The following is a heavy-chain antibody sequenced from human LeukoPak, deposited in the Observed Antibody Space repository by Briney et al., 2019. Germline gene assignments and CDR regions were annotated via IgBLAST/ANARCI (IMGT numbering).Heavy chain of an antibody. CDR2: IKSKSDGGTT. D-gene: IGHD3-10*01. Sequence: GGSLRLSCAASGFTFSNAWMNWVRQAPGKGLEWGGRIKSKSDGGTTDYAAPVKGRFTISRDDSKNTLYLQMNSLKTEDTAVYYCTTVRLGAGNFDYWGQGTLVTVSS. J-gene: IGHJ4*02. CDR3: TTVRLGAGNFDY. CDR1: GFTFSNAW. V-gene: IGHV3-15*07.